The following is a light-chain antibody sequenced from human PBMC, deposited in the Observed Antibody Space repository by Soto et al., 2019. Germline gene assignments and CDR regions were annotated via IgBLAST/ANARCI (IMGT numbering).Light chain of an antibody. CDR2: DNN. Sequence: QAVVTQPPSVSGAPGQRVTISCTGSSSNIGAGYDVHWYQQLPGTAPKLLIYDNNNRPSGVPDRFSGSKSGTSASLAITGLQAEDEADYYCQSYDSSLSGYIFGGGTKLTVL. V-gene: IGLV1-40*01. J-gene: IGLJ2*01. CDR1: SSNIGAGYD. CDR3: QSYDSSLSGYI.